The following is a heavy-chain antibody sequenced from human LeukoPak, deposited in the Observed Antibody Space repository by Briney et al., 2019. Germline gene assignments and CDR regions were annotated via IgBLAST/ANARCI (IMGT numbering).Heavy chain of an antibody. J-gene: IGHJ4*02. CDR3: ARLHDYSDFGLDY. Sequence: GASVKVSCKASGGTFSTYTITWVRQAPGQGLEWMGRIIPILGITNYAQKFQGRVTITADKSTSTAYMELSSLRSGDTAVYFCARLHDYSDFGLDYWGQGTLVTVSS. V-gene: IGHV1-69*02. CDR1: GGTFSTYT. CDR2: IIPILGIT. D-gene: IGHD4-11*01.